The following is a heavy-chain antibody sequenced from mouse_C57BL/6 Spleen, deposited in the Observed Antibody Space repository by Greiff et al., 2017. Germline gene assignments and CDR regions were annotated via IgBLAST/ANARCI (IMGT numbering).Heavy chain of an antibody. CDR2: SRNKANDYTT. V-gene: IGHV7-1*01. J-gene: IGHJ1*03. CDR1: GFTFSDFY. CDR3: ARDAGYYGSSYWYFDV. D-gene: IGHD1-1*01. Sequence: EVQLVASGGGLVQSGRSLRLSCATSGFTFSDFYMEWVRQAPGKGLEWIAASRNKANDYTTEYSASVKGRFIVSRDTSQSILYLQMNDLRAEDTAIYYLARDAGYYGSSYWYFDVWGTGTTVTVSS.